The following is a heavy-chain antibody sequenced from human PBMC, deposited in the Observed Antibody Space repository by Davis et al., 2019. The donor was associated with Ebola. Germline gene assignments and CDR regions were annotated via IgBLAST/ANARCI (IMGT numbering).Heavy chain of an antibody. CDR1: GGSISSSSYY. D-gene: IGHD6-13*01. J-gene: IGHJ4*02. Sequence: MPSETLSLTCTVSGGSISSSSYYWGWIRQPPGKGLEWIGSISYSGSTDYNPSLKSRVTISVDTSKNQFSLKLSSVTAADTAVYYCARYAGTSQPGDYFDYWGQGTLITVSS. V-gene: IGHV4-39*01. CDR3: ARYAGTSQPGDYFDY. CDR2: ISYSGST.